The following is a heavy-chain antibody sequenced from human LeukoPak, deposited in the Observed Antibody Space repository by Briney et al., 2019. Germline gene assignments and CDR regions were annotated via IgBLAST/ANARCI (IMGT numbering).Heavy chain of an antibody. D-gene: IGHD6-13*01. CDR3: ARHVGIAAAGNWFDP. CDR2: IYPGDSDT. Sequence: ESLNIPCKCFGYIYHSWWIVWEWQPPAHGLECMGIIYPGDSDTRYSPSFQGQVTISADKSISTAYLQWSSLKASDTAMYYCARHVGIAAAGNWFDPWGQGTLVIVSS. CDR1: GYIYHSWW. V-gene: IGHV5-51*01. J-gene: IGHJ5*02.